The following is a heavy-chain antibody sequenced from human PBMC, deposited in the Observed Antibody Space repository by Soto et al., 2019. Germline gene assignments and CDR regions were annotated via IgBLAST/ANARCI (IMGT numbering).Heavy chain of an antibody. CDR3: AREETAWPLAYGLDV. CDR1: GFTFSGYS. J-gene: IGHJ6*02. CDR2: ISTRSDI. Sequence: GGALILSCAASGFTFSGYSMNWVRQAPGKGLEWVASISTRSDIYYADSVKGRFTISRDNAKNSVSLQMTSLRAEDTAVYYCAREETAWPLAYGLDVWGQGTTVTVSS. D-gene: IGHD2-21*02. V-gene: IGHV3-21*01.